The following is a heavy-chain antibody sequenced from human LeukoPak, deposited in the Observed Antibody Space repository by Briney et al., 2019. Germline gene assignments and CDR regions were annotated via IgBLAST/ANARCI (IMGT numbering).Heavy chain of an antibody. CDR2: IKQDGSEK. D-gene: IGHD3-22*01. Sequence: GGSLRLSCAASGFTFGSYWMSWVRQAPGKGLEWVANIKQDGSEKYYVDSVKGRLTISRDNAKNSLYLQMNSLRAEDTAVYYCARGAMIVVAASFVDYWGQGTLVTVSS. J-gene: IGHJ4*02. CDR1: GFTFGSYW. CDR3: ARGAMIVVAASFVDY. V-gene: IGHV3-7*01.